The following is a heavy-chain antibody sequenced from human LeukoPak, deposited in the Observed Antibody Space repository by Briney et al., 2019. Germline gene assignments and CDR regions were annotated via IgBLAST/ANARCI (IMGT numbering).Heavy chain of an antibody. Sequence: SETLSLTSTVSGGSISSYYWSWIRQPPGKGLEWIGYIYYSGSTNYNPSLKSRVTISVDTSKNQFSLKLSSVTAADTAVYYCARHFTYGDYGWFDPWGQGTLVTVSS. CDR2: IYYSGST. J-gene: IGHJ5*02. D-gene: IGHD4-17*01. CDR3: ARHFTYGDYGWFDP. V-gene: IGHV4-59*08. CDR1: GGSISSYY.